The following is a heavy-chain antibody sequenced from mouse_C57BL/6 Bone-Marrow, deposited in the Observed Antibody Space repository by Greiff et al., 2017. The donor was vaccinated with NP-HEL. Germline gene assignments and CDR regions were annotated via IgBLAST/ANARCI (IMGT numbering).Heavy chain of an antibody. J-gene: IGHJ4*01. Sequence: EVHLVESGGGLVQPGGSLSLSCAASGFTFTDYYMSWVRQPPGKALEWVGFIRNKANGYTIEYSASVKGRFTISRDNSPSILYLQMNALRAEDSATYYCARSIYYDYADDPFYGMDYWGQGTSVTVSS. D-gene: IGHD2-4*01. CDR3: ARSIYYDYADDPFYGMDY. CDR2: IRNKANGYTI. V-gene: IGHV7-3*01. CDR1: GFTFTDYY.